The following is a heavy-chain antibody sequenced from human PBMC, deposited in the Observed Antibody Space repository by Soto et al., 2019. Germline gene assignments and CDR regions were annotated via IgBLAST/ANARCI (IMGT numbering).Heavy chain of an antibody. CDR3: TRDQVGSYGIWFDP. CDR1: FTFSMYS. Sequence: EVQVVESGGGLVQPGGSLRLSCSFTFSMYSMNWVRQAPGKGLEWVASIRSGGSYIKYADSVKGRFTISRDNDKNSLSLQMNSLRVDDTAVYFCTRDQVGSYGIWFDPWGQGTLVTVSS. CDR2: IRSGGSYI. V-gene: IGHV3-21*01. D-gene: IGHD1-26*01. J-gene: IGHJ5*02.